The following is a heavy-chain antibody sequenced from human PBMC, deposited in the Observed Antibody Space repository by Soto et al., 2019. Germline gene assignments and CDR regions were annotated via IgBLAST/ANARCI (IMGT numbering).Heavy chain of an antibody. J-gene: IGHJ5*02. CDR2: TYYRSKWYN. CDR1: GDSVASYSGA. Sequence: SQTLSLTCAISGDSVASYSGAWNWIRQSPSRGLEWLGRTYYRSKWYNDYAVSVKSRITIYADTSKNQFSLQVNSVTPEDTAIYYCARDVNYYDSSGYYGDGNWFDPWGQGTLVTVSS. CDR3: ARDVNYYDSSGYYGDGNWFDP. D-gene: IGHD3-22*01. V-gene: IGHV6-1*01.